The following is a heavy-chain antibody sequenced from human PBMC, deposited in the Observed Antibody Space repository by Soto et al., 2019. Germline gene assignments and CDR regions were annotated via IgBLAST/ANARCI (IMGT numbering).Heavy chain of an antibody. V-gene: IGHV3-23*01. J-gene: IGHJ6*02. CDR2: ISGSGGST. CDR1: GFTFSSYA. Sequence: EVQLLESGGGLEQPGGSLRLSCAASGFTFSSYAMSWVRQAPGKGLEWVSAISGSGGSTVSADSVKGRFTISRDNSKNTLYLQMNSLRAEDTAVYYCANPYCSSTSCYHYYYAMDVLGQGTTVTVSS. D-gene: IGHD2-2*01. CDR3: ANPYCSSTSCYHYYYAMDV.